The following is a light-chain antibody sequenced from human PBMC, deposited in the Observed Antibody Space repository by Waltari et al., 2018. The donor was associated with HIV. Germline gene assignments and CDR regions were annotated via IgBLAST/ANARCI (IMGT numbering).Light chain of an antibody. Sequence: DTQLTQSPSLLSASVGDRVTIYCRAGQDIKNYLAWYQQKPGKAPKLLIYAASTLQSGVSSRFSGSGFDTEFTLTISSLQPEDFGTYYCQQLNSYLPIFGQGTQLEIK. CDR2: AAS. CDR3: QQLNSYLPI. V-gene: IGKV1-9*01. J-gene: IGKJ5*01. CDR1: QDIKNY.